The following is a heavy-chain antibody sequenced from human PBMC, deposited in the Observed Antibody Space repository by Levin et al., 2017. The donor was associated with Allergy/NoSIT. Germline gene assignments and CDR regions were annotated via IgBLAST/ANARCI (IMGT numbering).Heavy chain of an antibody. J-gene: IGHJ6*02. CDR3: ARDQNKPVYCSGGSCYHNYYNYGMDV. V-gene: IGHV3-30*03. Sequence: GGSLRLSCAASGFTFSNSGMYWVRQAPGKGLEWVAVLSYDGSNQFYADSVKGRFTISRDNSKNILYLQMNNLRTEDTPLYYCARDQNKPVYCSGGSCYHNYYNYGMDVWGQGTTVTVSS. D-gene: IGHD2-15*01. CDR1: GFTFSNSG. CDR2: LSYDGSNQ.